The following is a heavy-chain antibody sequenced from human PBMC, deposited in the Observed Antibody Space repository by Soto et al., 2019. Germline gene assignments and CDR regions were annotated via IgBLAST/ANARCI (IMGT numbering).Heavy chain of an antibody. J-gene: IGHJ4*02. V-gene: IGHV4-59*01. D-gene: IGHD3-22*01. Sequence: SETLSLTCTVSGGSMSPYYWSWIRQPPGKGLEWIGYMYYSGSSNTSPSLKSRVTMSVDTSKNQFSLKLSSVSAADTAVYFCARGYYDSSGYYSDYWGQGTLVTVSS. CDR3: ARGYYDSSGYYSDY. CDR2: MYYSGSS. CDR1: GGSMSPYY.